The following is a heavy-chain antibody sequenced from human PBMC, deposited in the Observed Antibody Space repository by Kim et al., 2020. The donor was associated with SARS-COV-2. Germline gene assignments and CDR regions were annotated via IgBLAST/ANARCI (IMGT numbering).Heavy chain of an antibody. J-gene: IGHJ3*02. CDR1: GFTFDDYA. CDR3: AKEKGSGSYYQHGAFDI. CDR2: ISWNSGSI. Sequence: GGSLRLSCAASGFTFDDYAMHWVRQAPGKGLEWVSGISWNSGSIGYADSVKGRFTISRDNAKNSLYLQMNSLRAEDTALYYCAKEKGSGSYYQHGAFDIWGQGTMVTVSS. D-gene: IGHD3-10*01. V-gene: IGHV3-9*01.